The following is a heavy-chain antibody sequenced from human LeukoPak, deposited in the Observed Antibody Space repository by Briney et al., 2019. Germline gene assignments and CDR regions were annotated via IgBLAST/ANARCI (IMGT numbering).Heavy chain of an antibody. Sequence: GGSLRLSCAASGFTFSKYWMSWVRQAPGKGLEWVGNIKQDGSEQYYVDSMRGRFTISRDNAKNSLYLQMSSLRAEDTAVYYCARDRYYYDSSGYYNYANREYYFDYWGQGTLVTVSS. CDR1: GFTFSKYW. J-gene: IGHJ4*02. CDR2: IKQDGSEQ. CDR3: ARDRYYYDSSGYYNYANREYYFDY. D-gene: IGHD3-22*01. V-gene: IGHV3-7*01.